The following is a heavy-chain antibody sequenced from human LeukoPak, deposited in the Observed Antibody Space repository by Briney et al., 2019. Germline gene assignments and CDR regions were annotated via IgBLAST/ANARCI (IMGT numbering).Heavy chain of an antibody. CDR1: GGSISSSSYY. D-gene: IGHD3-3*01. CDR3: ARGVGDFWSGPIPYFDY. Sequence: PSETLSLTCTVSGGSISSSSYYWGWIRQPPGKGLEWIGSIYYSGSTYYNPSLKSRVTISVDTSKNQFSLKLSSVTAADTAVYYCARGVGDFWSGPIPYFDYWGQGTLVTVSS. V-gene: IGHV4-39*01. CDR2: IYYSGST. J-gene: IGHJ4*02.